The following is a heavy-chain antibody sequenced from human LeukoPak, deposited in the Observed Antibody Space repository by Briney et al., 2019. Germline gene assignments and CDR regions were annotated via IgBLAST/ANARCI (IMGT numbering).Heavy chain of an antibody. CDR1: GDTISSSRYY. Sequence: PSETLSLTCTVSGDTISSSRYYWGWFRQPPGKGLEWIGSMAYGGNTYYNPSLKSRVTISVDKSKNQFSLKLSSVTAADTAVYYCASHYPMYYYDSSGYYYPLWYWGQGTLVTVSS. CDR2: MAYGGNT. CDR3: ASHYPMYYYDSSGYYYPLWY. J-gene: IGHJ4*02. V-gene: IGHV4-39*07. D-gene: IGHD3-22*01.